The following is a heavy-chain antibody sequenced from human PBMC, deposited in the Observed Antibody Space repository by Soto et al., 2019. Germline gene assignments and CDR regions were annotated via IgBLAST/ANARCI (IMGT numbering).Heavy chain of an antibody. CDR2: IYYSGST. CDR3: GSLYCTNGVCYFDY. D-gene: IGHD2-8*01. J-gene: IGHJ4*02. V-gene: IGHV4-59*08. Sequence: PSETLSLTCTVSGGSISSYYWSWIRQPPGKGLEWIGYIYYSGSTNYNPSLKSRVTISVDTSKNQFSLKLSSVTAADTAVYYCGSLYCTNGVCYFDYWGRGTLVTVSS. CDR1: GGSISSYY.